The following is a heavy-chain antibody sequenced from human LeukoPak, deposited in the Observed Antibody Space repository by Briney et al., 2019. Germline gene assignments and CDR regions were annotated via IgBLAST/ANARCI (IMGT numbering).Heavy chain of an antibody. CDR3: ARKGEQWLVLDY. V-gene: IGHV3-74*01. CDR2: INSDGSNT. Sequence: GGSLRLSCAASGFAFSTYWMHWVRQAPGKGLVWVSRINSDGSNTVYADSVKGRFTISRDNAKNTLYLQMNSLRAEDTALYYCARKGEQWLVLDYWGQGTLVTVSS. CDR1: GFAFSTYW. D-gene: IGHD6-19*01. J-gene: IGHJ4*02.